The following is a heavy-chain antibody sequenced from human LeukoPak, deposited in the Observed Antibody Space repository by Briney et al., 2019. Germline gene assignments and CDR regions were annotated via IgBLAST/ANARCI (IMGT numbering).Heavy chain of an antibody. V-gene: IGHV1-46*01. CDR2: VNPSGGSI. CDR1: GYTFTSYY. J-gene: IGHJ4*02. D-gene: IGHD1-26*01. CDR3: ARRHKHYYQIDY. Sequence: ATGKVSCKASGYTFTSYYLHWVRQAPGQGLEWMGMVNPSGGSISYAQKFQGRVTITRDTSTTTVYMELSSLRSDDTAVFYCARRHKHYYQIDYWGQGTLVTVSS.